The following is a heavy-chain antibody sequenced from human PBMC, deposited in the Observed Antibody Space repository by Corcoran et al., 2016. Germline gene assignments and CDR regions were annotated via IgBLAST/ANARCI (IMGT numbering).Heavy chain of an antibody. J-gene: IGHJ4*02. CDR3: AKAIWVRGPSSYYIDY. CDR1: GYTFTDYA. V-gene: IGHV1-3*01. CDR2: INAGNGNT. Sequence: QVQLVQSGAEVKEPGASVKVSCKASGYTFTDYAIQWVRQAPGQRLEWMGWINAGNGNTRYSQNFQGRVTITRDASATTAYMELSSLRSEDTAVYYCAKAIWVRGPSSYYIDYWGQGTLVTVSS. D-gene: IGHD3-10*01.